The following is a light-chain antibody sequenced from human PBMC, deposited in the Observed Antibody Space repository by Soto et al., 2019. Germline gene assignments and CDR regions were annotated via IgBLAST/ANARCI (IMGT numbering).Light chain of an antibody. CDR3: HQYGSTPFT. CDR1: QSVSTNY. CDR2: GAS. V-gene: IGKV3-20*01. Sequence: EIVLTQSPGTLSLSPGDRATLSCRASQSVSTNYLAWYQQKLGQAPRLLIYGASSRATGIPDRFSGNGSGTDFTLTISRLEPEDFAVYYCHQYGSTPFTFGPGKKVDLK. J-gene: IGKJ3*01.